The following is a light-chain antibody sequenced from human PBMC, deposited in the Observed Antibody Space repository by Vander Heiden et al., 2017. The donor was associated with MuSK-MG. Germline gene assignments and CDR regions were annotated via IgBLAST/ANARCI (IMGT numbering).Light chain of an antibody. Sequence: DIVMTQSPDSLTVSLGERATINCKSSQSVLYSSNNKNYLAWYQQKPGQPPKLLIYWASTRESGVPDRFSGSGSGTDFTLTISSLQAEDVAVYYCEQDYGTQTFGQGTKVEIK. V-gene: IGKV4-1*01. CDR3: EQDYGTQT. CDR2: WAS. J-gene: IGKJ1*01. CDR1: QSVLYSSNNKNY.